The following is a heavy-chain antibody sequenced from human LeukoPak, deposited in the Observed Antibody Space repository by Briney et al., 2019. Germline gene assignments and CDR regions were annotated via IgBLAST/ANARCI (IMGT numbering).Heavy chain of an antibody. V-gene: IGHV3-30*02. Sequence: PGGSLRLSCAASGFTFSSYGMHWVRQAPGKGLEWVAFIRYDGSNKYYADSVKGRFTISRDNSKNTLYLQMKSLRAEDTAVYYCAKDKWVGATAFDYWGQGTLVTVSS. CDR1: GFTFSSYG. CDR2: IRYDGSNK. CDR3: AKDKWVGATAFDY. D-gene: IGHD1-26*01. J-gene: IGHJ4*02.